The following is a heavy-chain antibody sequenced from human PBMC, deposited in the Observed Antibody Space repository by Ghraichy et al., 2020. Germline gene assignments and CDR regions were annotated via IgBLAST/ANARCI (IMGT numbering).Heavy chain of an antibody. CDR1: GYTFTSYG. Sequence: ASVKVSCKASGYTFTSYGISWVRQAPGQGLEWMGWISAYNGDTNYAQKLQGRVTMTTDTSTSTAYMELRSLRSDDTAVYYCARDWERYCSSTSCSDYWGQGTLVTVSS. J-gene: IGHJ4*02. CDR3: ARDWERYCSSTSCSDY. CDR2: ISAYNGDT. V-gene: IGHV1-18*01. D-gene: IGHD2-2*01.